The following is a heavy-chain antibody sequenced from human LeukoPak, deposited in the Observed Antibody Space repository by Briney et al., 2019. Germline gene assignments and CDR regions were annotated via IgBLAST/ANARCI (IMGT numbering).Heavy chain of an antibody. J-gene: IGHJ4*02. CDR2: ISYDGSNK. D-gene: IGHD1-26*01. CDR3: VGGSYYRY. V-gene: IGHV3-30*04. Sequence: GGSLRLSCAASGFTFSSYAMHWVRQAPGKGLEWVAVISYDGSNKYYADSVKSRFTISRDNSKNTLYLQMNSLRAEDTAVYYCVGGSYYRYWGQGTLVTVSS. CDR1: GFTFSSYA.